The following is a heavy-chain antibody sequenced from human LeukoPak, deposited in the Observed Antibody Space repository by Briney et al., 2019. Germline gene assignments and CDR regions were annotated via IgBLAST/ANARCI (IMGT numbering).Heavy chain of an antibody. V-gene: IGHV3-15*01. D-gene: IGHD6-19*01. CDR3: TTFRHSSGWY. Sequence: GGSLRLSCADSGFTFSNAWMSWVRQAPGKGLEWVGRIKSKTDGGTTDYAAPVNGRFTISRDDSKNTLYLQINSLKIEDTAVYYCTTFRHSSGWYWGQGTLVTVSS. CDR1: GFTFSNAW. J-gene: IGHJ4*02. CDR2: IKSKTDGGTT.